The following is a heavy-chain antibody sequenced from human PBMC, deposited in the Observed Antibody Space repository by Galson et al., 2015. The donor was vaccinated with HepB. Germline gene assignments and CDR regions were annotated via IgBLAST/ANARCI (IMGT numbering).Heavy chain of an antibody. CDR3: ARDLGGENTAMGDY. CDR1: GFTFSGYG. D-gene: IGHD5-18*01. CDR2: IWYDGSNK. Sequence: SLRLSCAASGFTFSGYGMHWVRQAPGKGLEWVAVIWYDGSNKYYADSVKGRFTISRDNSKNTLYLQMNSLRAEDTAVYYCARDLGGENTAMGDYWGQGTLVTVSS. J-gene: IGHJ4*02. V-gene: IGHV3-33*01.